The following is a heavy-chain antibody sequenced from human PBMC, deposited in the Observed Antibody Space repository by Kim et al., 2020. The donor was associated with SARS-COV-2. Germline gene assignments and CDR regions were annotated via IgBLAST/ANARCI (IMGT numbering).Heavy chain of an antibody. D-gene: IGHD3-10*01. CDR3: AKDGPITMVRGVTGALGSGFDY. V-gene: IGHV3-30*18. J-gene: IGHJ4*02. CDR2: ISYDGSNK. Sequence: GGSLRLSCAASGFTFSSYGMHWVRQAPGKGLEWVAVISYDGSNKYYADSVKGRFTISRDNSKNTLYLQMNSLRAEDTAVYYCAKDGPITMVRGVTGALGSGFDYWGQGTLVTVSS. CDR1: GFTFSSYG.